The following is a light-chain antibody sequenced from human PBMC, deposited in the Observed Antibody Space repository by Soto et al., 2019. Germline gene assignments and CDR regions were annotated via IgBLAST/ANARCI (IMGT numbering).Light chain of an antibody. CDR3: QQYNNWPPP. Sequence: ERVMTQSPATLSVSPGERATLSCRASQSVTSNLAWYQQKPGQAPRLLIYGTSSRATGVPARFSGSGSGTEFTLTISSLQSGDFAVYYCQQYNNWPPPFGQGTKVDIK. CDR2: GTS. V-gene: IGKV3-15*01. CDR1: QSVTSN. J-gene: IGKJ1*01.